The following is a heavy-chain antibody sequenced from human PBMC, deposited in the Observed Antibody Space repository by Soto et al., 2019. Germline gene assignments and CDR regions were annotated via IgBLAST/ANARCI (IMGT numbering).Heavy chain of an antibody. CDR3: AREGRGYGDYVSYYYMDF. J-gene: IGHJ6*03. Sequence: EVQLVESGGGLVQSGGSLRLSCAASGFTVSSNYMTWVRQAPGKGLEWVSVLYSGGNTYYADSVKGRFTISRDNSKNTPYVQVNSLRAEDAAVYYCAREGRGYGDYVSYYYMDFWGKGTTVTVCS. D-gene: IGHD4-17*01. V-gene: IGHV3-66*01. CDR1: GFTVSSNY. CDR2: LYSGGNT.